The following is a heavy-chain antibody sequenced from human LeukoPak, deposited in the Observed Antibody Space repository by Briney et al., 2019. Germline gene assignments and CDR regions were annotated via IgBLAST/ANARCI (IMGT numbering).Heavy chain of an antibody. CDR1: GFTFSSYT. CDR3: AREELGSSLGFDP. V-gene: IGHV3-30-3*01. CDR2: ISFDGSNK. D-gene: IGHD3-16*01. Sequence: PGRSLRLSCAASGFTFSSYTIHWVRQPPGKGLERVAVISFDGSNKYYADSVKGRFTISRDNSKNTLYLQMNSLRAEDTAVYYCAREELGSSLGFDPWGQGTLVTVSS. J-gene: IGHJ5*02.